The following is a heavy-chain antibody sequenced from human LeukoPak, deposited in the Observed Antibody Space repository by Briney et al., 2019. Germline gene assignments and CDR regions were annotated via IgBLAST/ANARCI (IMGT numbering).Heavy chain of an antibody. CDR3: ARGVFGELEKLMFQH. V-gene: IGHV1-46*01. CDR2: INPSGGST. D-gene: IGHD3-10*02. J-gene: IGHJ1*01. Sequence: GASVKVSCKASGYTFTSYYIHWVRQAPGQGLEWMGIINPSGGSTSYPQKFQDRVTMTRDTSTSTVYMELSSLKSDDTAIYYCARGVFGELEKLMFQHWGQGTLVIVSS. CDR1: GYTFTSYY.